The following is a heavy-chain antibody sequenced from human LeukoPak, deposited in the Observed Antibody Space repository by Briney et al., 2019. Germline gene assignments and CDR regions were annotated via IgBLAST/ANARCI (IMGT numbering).Heavy chain of an antibody. J-gene: IGHJ4*02. CDR1: GFTFNTFN. Sequence: RTGGSLRLSCAASGFTFNTFNMNWVRQAPGKGLGWVSFITSGGDYIYNADSVKGRFTTSRDNAKNSLSLQLNSLRVEDTAVYYCARGHYDVLAASYKWTPDYWGQGTLVTVSS. V-gene: IGHV3-21*01. CDR2: ITSGGDYI. D-gene: IGHD3-9*01. CDR3: ARGHYDVLAASYKWTPDY.